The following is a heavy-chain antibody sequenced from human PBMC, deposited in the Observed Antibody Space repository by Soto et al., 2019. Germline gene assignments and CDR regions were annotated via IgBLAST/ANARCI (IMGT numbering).Heavy chain of an antibody. CDR3: ASWGGKLWSGSAVRYAFDI. D-gene: IGHD3-3*01. CDR1: GFTVSSNY. V-gene: IGHV3-66*01. Sequence: GGSLRLSCAASGFTVSSNYMSWVRQAPGKGLEWVSVIYSGGSTYYADSVKGRFTISRDNSKNTLYLQMNSLRAEDTAVYYCASWGGKLWSGSAVRYAFDIWGQGTMVNVAS. J-gene: IGHJ3*02. CDR2: IYSGGST.